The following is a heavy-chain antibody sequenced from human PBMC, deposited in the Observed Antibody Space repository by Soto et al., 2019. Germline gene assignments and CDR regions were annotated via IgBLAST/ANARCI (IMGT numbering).Heavy chain of an antibody. CDR2: ISGSGDST. Sequence: EVQLLESGGGLVQPGGSLRLSCAASGFTFSTYAMNWVRQAPGKGLEWVSGISGSGDSTYYADSVKGRFTVSRDNSRNTLYLQRNSLRAEDTAVFYCAYERSSGWSFDSWGQGTLVTVSS. CDR3: AYERSSGWSFDS. D-gene: IGHD6-19*01. J-gene: IGHJ4*02. V-gene: IGHV3-23*01. CDR1: GFTFSTYA.